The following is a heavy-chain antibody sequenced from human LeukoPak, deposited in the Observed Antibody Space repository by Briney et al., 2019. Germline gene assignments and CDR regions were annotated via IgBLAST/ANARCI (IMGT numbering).Heavy chain of an antibody. J-gene: IGHJ4*02. CDR1: GHSLTKFS. Sequence: ASVKVSCKVSGHSLTKFSMEWMRQAPGKGLEWMGGFDPERGETIHAQKFQGRFTMTEDTSTDTAYMELNSLTSEDTAVYYCATGSIVYDFWGQGTLVTVSS. V-gene: IGHV1-24*01. CDR3: ATGSIVYDF. D-gene: IGHD1-26*01. CDR2: FDPERGET.